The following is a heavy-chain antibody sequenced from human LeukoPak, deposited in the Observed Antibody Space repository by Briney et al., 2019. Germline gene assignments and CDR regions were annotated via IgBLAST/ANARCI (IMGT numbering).Heavy chain of an antibody. CDR3: AGGLRSAVTASYEFDY. D-gene: IGHD4-17*01. V-gene: IGHV4-59*08. CDR2: IYYSGST. J-gene: IGHJ4*02. Sequence: SETLSLTCTVSGGSISSYYWSWIRQPPGKGLEWIGTIYYSGSTNYNPSLKSRVTISVDTSKNQLSLKLRSVTAADTAVYYCAGGLRSAVTASYEFDYWGQGTLVTVSS. CDR1: GGSISSYY.